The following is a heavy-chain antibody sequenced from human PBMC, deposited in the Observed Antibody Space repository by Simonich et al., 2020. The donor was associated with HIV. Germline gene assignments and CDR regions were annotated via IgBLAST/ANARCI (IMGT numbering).Heavy chain of an antibody. CDR3: ARHSNYEDGMDV. V-gene: IGHV3-21*02. Sequence: EVQLVESGGGLVKPGGSLRLSCAASGFTFSSYSMNWVRQAPGKRLEWGSAIRSGSSYIYYADSVEGRFTISRDNAKNSLYLQMNSLRAEDTAVYYCARHSNYEDGMDVWGQGTTVTVSS. CDR1: GFTFSSYS. D-gene: IGHD4-4*01. CDR2: IRSGSSYI. J-gene: IGHJ6*02.